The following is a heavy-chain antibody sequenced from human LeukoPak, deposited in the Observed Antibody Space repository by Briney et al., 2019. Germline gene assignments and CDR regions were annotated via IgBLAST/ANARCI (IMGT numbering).Heavy chain of an antibody. Sequence: PSETLSLTCTVSGDSISSGGYFWSWIRQHPVKGLEWIGNTYNSGSTDYNPSLISRLTISLDTSKNQFSLRLSSVTAADTAVYYCARGVEFGDYVDYWGQGTLVTVSS. CDR2: TYNSGST. J-gene: IGHJ4*02. CDR3: ARGVEFGDYVDY. D-gene: IGHD3-10*01. CDR1: GDSISSGGYF. V-gene: IGHV4-31*03.